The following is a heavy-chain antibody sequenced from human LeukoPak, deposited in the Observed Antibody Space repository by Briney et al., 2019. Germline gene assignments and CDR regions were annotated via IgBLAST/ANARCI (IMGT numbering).Heavy chain of an antibody. V-gene: IGHV1-2*02. CDR2: INPNSGGT. J-gene: IGHJ5*02. CDR1: GYTFTGYY. D-gene: IGHD3-10*01. CDR3: ARACVTMVRGVIITDWFDP. Sequence: ASVKVSCKASGYTFTGYYMHWVRQAPGQGLEWMGWINPNSGGTNYAQKFQGRVTMTRDTSISTAYMELSRLRSDDTAVYYCARACVTMVRGVIITDWFDPWGQGTLVTVSS.